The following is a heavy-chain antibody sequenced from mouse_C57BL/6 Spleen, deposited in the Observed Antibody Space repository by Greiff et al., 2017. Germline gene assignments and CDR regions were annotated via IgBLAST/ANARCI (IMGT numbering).Heavy chain of an antibody. V-gene: IGHV2-5*01. J-gene: IGHJ1*03. Sequence: QVQLKQSGPGLVQPSQSLSITCTVSGFSLTSYGVHWVRQSPGKGLEWLGVIWRGGSTDYNAAFMSRLSITKDNSKSQVFFKMNSLQADDTAIYYCAKPRYCYGSSYDWYFDVWGTGTTVTVSS. CDR1: GFSLTSYG. CDR2: IWRGGST. D-gene: IGHD1-1*01. CDR3: AKPRYCYGSSYDWYFDV.